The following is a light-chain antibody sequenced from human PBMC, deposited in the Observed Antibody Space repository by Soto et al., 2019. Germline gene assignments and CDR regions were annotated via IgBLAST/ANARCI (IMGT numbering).Light chain of an antibody. Sequence: DIQLTQSPPSLSASIGDRVTITCQASQDINKYLAWYQQKPGKVPNLLIYDASTLQSGVPSRFSGSGSGTDFTLTISSLQPEDVATYYCQNYNNLAMTFGPGTKVDVK. CDR3: QNYNNLAMT. CDR2: DAS. V-gene: IGKV1-27*01. J-gene: IGKJ3*01. CDR1: QDINKY.